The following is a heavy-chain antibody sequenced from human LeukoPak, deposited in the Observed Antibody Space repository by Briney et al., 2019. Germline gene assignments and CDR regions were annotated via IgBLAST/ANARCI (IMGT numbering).Heavy chain of an antibody. CDR1: GLGFSNYW. CDR2: IKEDGSVI. CDR3: ATGRWFGEFAGSAFED. J-gene: IGHJ4*02. Sequence: QAGGSRRLSCLGSGLGFSNYWMTWLRQAPGEGLEWVANIKEDGSVIYYADSVKSRFTISRDNAKNSVYLQMNSLRVEDTALYYCATGRWFGEFAGSAFEDWGQGTLVTVSS. V-gene: IGHV3-7*01. D-gene: IGHD3-10*01.